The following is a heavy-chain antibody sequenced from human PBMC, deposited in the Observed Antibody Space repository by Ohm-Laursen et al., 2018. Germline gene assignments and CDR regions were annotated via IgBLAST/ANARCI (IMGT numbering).Heavy chain of an antibody. Sequence: SLRLSCSATGFAFDEYAIHWVRQAPGKGLEWVSGISWNSDTIGYADSVKGRFTISRDSAKNSVYLQMNSLRAEDTALYYCAKDSSGGYYGMHVWGQGTTVTVSS. V-gene: IGHV3-9*01. CDR2: ISWNSDTI. J-gene: IGHJ6*02. CDR3: AKDSSGGYYGMHV. D-gene: IGHD3-10*01. CDR1: GFAFDEYA.